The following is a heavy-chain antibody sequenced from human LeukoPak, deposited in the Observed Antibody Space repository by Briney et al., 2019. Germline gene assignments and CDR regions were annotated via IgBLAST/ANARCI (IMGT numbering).Heavy chain of an antibody. CDR1: GYTFTGYY. V-gene: IGHV1-2*02. CDR3: ARANALYCSSTSCLFDY. Sequence: GASVKVSCKASGYTFTGYYMHWVRQAPGQGLEWMAWINPNSGGTYYAQNFHDRITMTRDTSISTAYMELSRLRSDDTAIYYCARANALYCSSTSCLFDYWVQGTLVTVPS. CDR2: INPNSGGT. J-gene: IGHJ4*02. D-gene: IGHD2-2*01.